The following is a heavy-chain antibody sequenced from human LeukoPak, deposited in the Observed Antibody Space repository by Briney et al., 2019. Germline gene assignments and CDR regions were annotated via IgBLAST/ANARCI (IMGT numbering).Heavy chain of an antibody. CDR2: IGSDGKKK. D-gene: IGHD2-2*01. CDR3: ARGRYSSSWKDY. V-gene: IGHV3-33*04. Sequence: PVGSLRLSCAASGFTFSSYAMHWVRQAPGKGLEWVALIGSDGKKKYYADSVKGRFSISRDNSNNTLYLQMNSLGVEDTAVYYCARGRYSSSWKDYWGQGTLVTVSS. CDR1: GFTFSSYA. J-gene: IGHJ4*02.